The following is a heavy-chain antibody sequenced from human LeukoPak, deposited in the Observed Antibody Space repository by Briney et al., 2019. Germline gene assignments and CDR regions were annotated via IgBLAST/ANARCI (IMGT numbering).Heavy chain of an antibody. CDR3: AKTGVTTVYDGFHF. V-gene: IGHV3-30*02. CDR1: GFTFSSYG. CDR2: IRYDGSNK. J-gene: IGHJ3*01. D-gene: IGHD4-17*01. Sequence: PGGSLRLSCAASGFTFSSYGMHWVRQAPGKGLEWVAFIRYDGSNKYYADSVKGRFTLSRDNSKNTLYLQMNSLRVEDTAVYHCAKTGVTTVYDGFHFWGQGTTIIVSS.